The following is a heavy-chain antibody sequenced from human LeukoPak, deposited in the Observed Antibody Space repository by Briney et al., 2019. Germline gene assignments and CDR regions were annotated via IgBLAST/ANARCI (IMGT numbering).Heavy chain of an antibody. CDR2: IKQDGSEK. CDR1: GFTFSSDW. CDR3: AILTLRFLEWLPNYFDY. D-gene: IGHD3-3*01. Sequence: GGSLRLSCAASGFTFSSDWMSSARQAPGKGLEWVAIIKQDGSEKYYVDSVKGRFTISRDNAKNSLYLQMNSLRAVDTAVYYCAILTLRFLEWLPNYFDYWGQGTLVTVSS. J-gene: IGHJ4*02. V-gene: IGHV3-7*01.